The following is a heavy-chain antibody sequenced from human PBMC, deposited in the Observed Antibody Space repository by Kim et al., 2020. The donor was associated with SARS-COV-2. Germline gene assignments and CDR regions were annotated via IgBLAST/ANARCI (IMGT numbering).Heavy chain of an antibody. D-gene: IGHD3-9*01. CDR3: GRGNLSFDFDI. CDR2: ISKDGTSI. V-gene: IGHV3-30*03. CDR1: GFSFSFFG. Sequence: GGSLRLSCAASGFSFSFFGLQWVRQAPGKGLEWLAFISKDGTSISYSESVNGRFTISRDNSKNTFHLQMNSLRDDDTAVYYCGRGNLSFDFDIWGQGTMVSVSS. J-gene: IGHJ3*02.